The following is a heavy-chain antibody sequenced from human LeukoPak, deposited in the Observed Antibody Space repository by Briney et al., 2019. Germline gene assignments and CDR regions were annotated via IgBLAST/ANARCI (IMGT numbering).Heavy chain of an antibody. V-gene: IGHV3-33*01. J-gene: IGHJ4*02. Sequence: GGSLRLSCAASGFTFSSYGMHWVRQAPGKGLEWVAVIWYDGSNKYYADSVKGRFTISRDNSKNTLYLQMNSLRAEDTAVYYCVCSGGAGSYFDYWGQGTLVTVSS. CDR3: VCSGGAGSYFDY. CDR1: GFTFSSYG. CDR2: IWYDGSNK. D-gene: IGHD2-15*01.